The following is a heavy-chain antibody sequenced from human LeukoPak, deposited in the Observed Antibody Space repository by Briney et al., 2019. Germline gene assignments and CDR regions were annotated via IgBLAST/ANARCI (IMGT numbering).Heavy chain of an antibody. V-gene: IGHV3-23*01. Sequence: GGTLRLSCAASGFTFSSYGMSWVRQAPGKGLEWVSAISGSGGSTYYADSVKGRFTISRDNSKNTLYLQMNSLRAEDTAVYYCAKGWGIAVAGFDYWGQGTLVTVSS. J-gene: IGHJ4*02. CDR3: AKGWGIAVAGFDY. CDR2: ISGSGGST. CDR1: GFTFSSYG. D-gene: IGHD6-19*01.